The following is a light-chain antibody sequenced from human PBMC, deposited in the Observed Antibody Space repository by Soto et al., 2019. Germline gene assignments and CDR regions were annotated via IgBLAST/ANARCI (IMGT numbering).Light chain of an antibody. V-gene: IGLV1-47*02. CDR2: IGD. CDR1: TSHIGTFY. J-gene: IGLJ1*01. Sequence: QSVLTQPPSASSTTGQTVTISCSGSTSHIGTFYVYWYQHLPGTAPKLLISIGDQRASGVSDRFSGSKSGTSASLAISGLRSDDEFEYYCAAWEDNLNAYVFGSGTKLTVL. CDR3: AAWEDNLNAYV.